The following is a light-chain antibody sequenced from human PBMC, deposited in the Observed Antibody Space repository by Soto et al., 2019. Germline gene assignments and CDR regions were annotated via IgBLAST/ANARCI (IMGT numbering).Light chain of an antibody. Sequence: DIVLTQSPGTLSFSPGERAILSCSASQSVSSSYLAWYQQKPGQAHRILIYDESTRATGTTDRFSGSGSGTKFTLRIRSLQSEDFAVYYCKQYNNWHITLGQWPRVELK. J-gene: IGKJ5*01. V-gene: IGKV3D-20*02. CDR2: DES. CDR3: KQYNNWHIT. CDR1: QSVSSSY.